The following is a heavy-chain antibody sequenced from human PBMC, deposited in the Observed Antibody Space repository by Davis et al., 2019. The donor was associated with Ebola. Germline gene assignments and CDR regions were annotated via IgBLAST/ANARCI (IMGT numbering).Heavy chain of an antibody. J-gene: IGHJ4*02. Sequence: ASVKVSCKASGYTFSMFTIAWVRQAPGQGLEWMGSVSAYNGDTNYAQKVQDRVTMTTDISTNTAYMELRSLRSDDTAIYSCARKYCSGGSCYMGDWGQGSLVTVSS. CDR2: VSAYNGDT. D-gene: IGHD2-15*01. CDR3: ARKYCSGGSCYMGD. CDR1: GYTFSMFT. V-gene: IGHV1-18*01.